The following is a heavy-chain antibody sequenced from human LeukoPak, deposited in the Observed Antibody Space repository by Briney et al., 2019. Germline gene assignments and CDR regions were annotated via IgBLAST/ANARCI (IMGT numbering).Heavy chain of an antibody. V-gene: IGHV3-7*01. CDR2: IKTDGSEK. CDR1: GFTFSNSW. CDR3: AREAYAARPLDY. J-gene: IGHJ4*02. D-gene: IGHD2-8*01. Sequence: GGSLRLSCEASGFTFSNSWMTWVRQTPGKGLEWVANIKTDGSEKYYVDSVKGRFTISRDNAKNSLYLQMNSLRAEDTAVYYCAREAYAARPLDYWGQGTLVTVSS.